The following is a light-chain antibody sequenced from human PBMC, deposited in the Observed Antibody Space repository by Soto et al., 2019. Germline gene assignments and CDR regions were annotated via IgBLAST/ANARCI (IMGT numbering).Light chain of an antibody. CDR1: QSVNNNY. V-gene: IGKV3-20*01. J-gene: IGKJ1*01. Sequence: EIVLTQSPGSLSLSPGERATLSCRASQSVNNNYLAWYQQKPGQAPRLLIYGASSRATGILDRFSGSGSGTDFTLTISSLEPEDFAVYFCQQYGGSPRTFGQGTKGEIK. CDR3: QQYGGSPRT. CDR2: GAS.